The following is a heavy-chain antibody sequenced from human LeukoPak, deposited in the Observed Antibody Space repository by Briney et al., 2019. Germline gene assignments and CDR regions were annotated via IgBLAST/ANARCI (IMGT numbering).Heavy chain of an antibody. D-gene: IGHD3-16*01. V-gene: IGHV3-30*04. CDR3: ARARGAFDY. CDR1: GFTFSSYA. J-gene: IGHJ4*02. CDR2: ISYDGSNK. Sequence: GRSLRLSCAASGFTFSSYAMHWVRQAPGKGLEWVAVISYDGSNKYYADSVKGRFTISRDNSMNTLYLQMNSLRAEDTAVYYCARARGAFDYWGQGTLVTVSS.